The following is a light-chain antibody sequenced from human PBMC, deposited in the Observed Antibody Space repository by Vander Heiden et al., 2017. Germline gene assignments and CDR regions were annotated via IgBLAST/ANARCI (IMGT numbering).Light chain of an antibody. Sequence: QSALTQPPSASGSPGQSVTISCTGTSSDVGNYNYVSWYQQHPGKAPKLMIFEVTKRPSGVPDRFSGSKSGNTASLTVSGLQAEDEADYYCSSYAGNNNLVFGGGTILTGL. CDR1: SSDVGNYNY. CDR3: SSYAGNNNLV. V-gene: IGLV2-8*01. J-gene: IGLJ2*01. CDR2: EVT.